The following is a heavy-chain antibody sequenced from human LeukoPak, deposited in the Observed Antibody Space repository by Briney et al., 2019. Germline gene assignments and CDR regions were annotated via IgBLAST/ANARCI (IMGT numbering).Heavy chain of an antibody. Sequence: ASVKVSCKASGYTFTGYFIHWVRQAPGQGLEWMGWINPDSGGTNYAQKFQGRVTMTRDTSISTAYMELSRLRSDDSAMYYCARGRGPWYDSSGSPYIRFDYWGQGALVTVSS. V-gene: IGHV1-2*02. CDR3: ARGRGPWYDSSGSPYIRFDY. J-gene: IGHJ4*02. CDR2: INPDSGGT. CDR1: GYTFTGYF. D-gene: IGHD3-22*01.